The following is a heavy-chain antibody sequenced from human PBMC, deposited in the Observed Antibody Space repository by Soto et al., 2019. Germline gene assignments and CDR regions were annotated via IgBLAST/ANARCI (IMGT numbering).Heavy chain of an antibody. V-gene: IGHV1-69*01. D-gene: IGHD5-18*01. CDR2: IIPIFGTA. CDR3: ARGGPGLDTAMAEFDY. Sequence: QVQLVQSGAEVKKPGSSVKVSCKASGGTFSSYAISWVRQAPGQGLEWMGGIIPIFGTADYAQKFQGRVTITADESTSTAYMELSSLRSEDTAVYYCARGGPGLDTAMAEFDYWGQGTLVTVSS. CDR1: GGTFSSYA. J-gene: IGHJ4*02.